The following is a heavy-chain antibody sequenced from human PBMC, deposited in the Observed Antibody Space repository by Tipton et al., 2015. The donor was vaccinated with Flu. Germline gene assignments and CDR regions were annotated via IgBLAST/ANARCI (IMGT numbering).Heavy chain of an antibody. J-gene: IGHJ5*01. D-gene: IGHD3-22*01. CDR2: IYHSGTT. Sequence: GLVKPSETLSLSCDVSGYSITSAYYWGWVRQPPGQGLEWIGSIYHSGTTYYNPSLKSRVIISVDTSKNHFSLKLSSVTAADTAVYYCAMYYYDSSAYYSQGWFDYWGQGTLVTVSS. CDR3: AMYYYDSSAYYSQGWFDY. V-gene: IGHV4-38-2*01. CDR1: GYSITSAYY.